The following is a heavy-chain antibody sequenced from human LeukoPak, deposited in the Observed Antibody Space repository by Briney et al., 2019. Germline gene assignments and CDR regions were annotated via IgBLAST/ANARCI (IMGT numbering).Heavy chain of an antibody. CDR3: ARGGRWLALDY. CDR1: GGSFSGYY. D-gene: IGHD6-19*01. V-gene: IGHV4-34*01. CDR2: INHSGST. J-gene: IGHJ4*02. Sequence: PSETLSLTCAVYGGSFSGYYWSWIRQPPGKGLEWIGEINHSGSTNYNPSLKSRVTISVDTSKNQFSLKLSSVTAADTAVYYCARGGRWLALDYWGQGTLVTVSS.